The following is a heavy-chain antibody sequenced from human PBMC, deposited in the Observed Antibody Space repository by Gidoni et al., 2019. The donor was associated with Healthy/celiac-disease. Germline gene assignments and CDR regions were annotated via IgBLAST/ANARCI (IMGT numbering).Heavy chain of an antibody. D-gene: IGHD5-18*01. J-gene: IGHJ3*02. CDR2: IYYSGST. Sequence: GWIRQPPGKGLEWIGSIYYSGSTYYNPSLKSRVTISVDTSKNQFSLKLSSVTAADTAVYYCARHAGGYSYGPDDAFDIWGQGTMVTVSS. CDR3: ARHAGGYSYGPDDAFDI. V-gene: IGHV4-39*01.